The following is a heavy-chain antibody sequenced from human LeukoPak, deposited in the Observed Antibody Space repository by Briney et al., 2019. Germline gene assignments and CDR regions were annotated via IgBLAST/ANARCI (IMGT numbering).Heavy chain of an antibody. D-gene: IGHD3-3*01. CDR3: ARDLIAARTKALEGSDCYYGMDV. V-gene: IGHV3-33*08. J-gene: IGHJ6*02. CDR2: IWYDGSNK. CDR1: GFTFSSYG. Sequence: PGGSLRLSCAASGFTFSSYGMHWVRQAPGKGLEWVAVIWYDGSNKYYADSVKGRFTISRDNSKNTLYLQMNSLRAEDTAVYYCARDLIAARTKALEGSDCYYGMDVWGQGTTVTVSS.